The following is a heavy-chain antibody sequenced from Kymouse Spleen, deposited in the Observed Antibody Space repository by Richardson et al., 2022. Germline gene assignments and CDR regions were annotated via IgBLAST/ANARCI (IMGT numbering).Heavy chain of an antibody. Sequence: QVQLQQWGAGLLKPSETLSLTCAVYGGSFSGYYWSWIRQPPGKGLEWIGEINHSGSTNYNPSLKSRVTISVDTSKNQFSLKLSSVTAADTAVYYCARIFEVRGVITPYNWFDPWGQGTLVTVSS. CDR3: ARIFEVRGVITPYNWFDP. J-gene: IGHJ5*02. CDR1: GGSFSGYY. V-gene: IGHV4-34*01. CDR2: INHSGST. D-gene: IGHD3-10*01.